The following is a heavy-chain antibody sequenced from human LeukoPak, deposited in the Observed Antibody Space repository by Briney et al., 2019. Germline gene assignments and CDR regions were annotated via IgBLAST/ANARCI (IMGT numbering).Heavy chain of an antibody. CDR3: ARAMDNSGPWDFQH. Sequence: MAGGSLRLSCAASGFAFSDYYMSWIRQAPGKGLEWVSYISSSGSPIYYADSVKGRFTISRDNAKDSLYLQMNSLRAEDTAVYHCARAMDNSGPWDFQHWGQGTLVTVSS. J-gene: IGHJ1*01. CDR2: ISSSGSPI. V-gene: IGHV3-11*04. CDR1: GFAFSDYY. D-gene: IGHD3-22*01.